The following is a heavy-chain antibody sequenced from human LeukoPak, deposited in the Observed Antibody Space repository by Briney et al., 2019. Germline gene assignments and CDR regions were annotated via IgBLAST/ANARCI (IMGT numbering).Heavy chain of an antibody. J-gene: IGHJ4*02. CDR1: GFTFSSYA. CDR2: ISYDGSNK. D-gene: IGHD5-12*01. Sequence: GGSLRLSCAASGFTFSSYAMHWVRQAPGKGLEWVAVISYDGSNKYYADSVKGRFTISRDNSKNTLYLQMNSLRAEDTAVYYCARAWVRLEATITDYWGQGTLVTVSS. CDR3: ARAWVRLEATITDY. V-gene: IGHV3-30-3*01.